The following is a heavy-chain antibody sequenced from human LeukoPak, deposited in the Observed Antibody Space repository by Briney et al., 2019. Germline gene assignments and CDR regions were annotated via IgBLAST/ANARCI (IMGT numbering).Heavy chain of an antibody. CDR3: ARADLRGRNWFDP. J-gene: IGHJ5*02. V-gene: IGHV1-69*13. Sequence: SVKVSCKASGYTFTSYYMHWVRQAPGQGLEWMGGIIPIFGTANYAQKFQGRVTITADESTSTAYMELSSLRSEDTAVYYCARADLRGRNWFDPWGQGTLVTVSS. CDR2: IIPIFGTA. CDR1: GYTFTSYY. D-gene: IGHD3-16*01.